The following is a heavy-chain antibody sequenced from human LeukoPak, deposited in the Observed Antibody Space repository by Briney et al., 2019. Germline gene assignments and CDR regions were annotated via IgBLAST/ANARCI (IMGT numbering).Heavy chain of an antibody. CDR3: AKDPSYYSPNWFDP. J-gene: IGHJ5*02. CDR2: ISGSGGST. CDR1: GFTFSNFG. V-gene: IGHV3-23*01. D-gene: IGHD1-26*01. Sequence: PGGTLRLSCAASGFTFSNFGMSWVRQSPGKGLEWVSAISGSGGSTYYADSVKGRFTISRDNSKNTLYLQMNSLRAEDTAVYYCAKDPSYYSPNWFDPWGQGILVTVSS.